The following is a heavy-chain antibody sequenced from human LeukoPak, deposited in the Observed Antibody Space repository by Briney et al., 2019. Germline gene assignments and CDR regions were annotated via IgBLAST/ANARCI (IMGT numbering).Heavy chain of an antibody. V-gene: IGHV3-21*01. CDR1: GFTFSSYS. J-gene: IGHJ1*01. D-gene: IGHD3-10*01. CDR2: ISSSSSYI. Sequence: GGSLRLSCAASGFTFSSYSMNWVRQAPGKGLEWVSSISSSSSYIYYADSVKGRFTISRDNAKNSLYLQMNSLRAEDTAVYYCARAYGSGIAPFQHWGQGTLVTVSS. CDR3: ARAYGSGIAPFQH.